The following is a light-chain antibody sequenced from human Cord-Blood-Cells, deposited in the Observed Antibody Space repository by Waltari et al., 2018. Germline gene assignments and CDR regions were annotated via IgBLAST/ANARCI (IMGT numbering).Light chain of an antibody. CDR1: SSAVGGYNY. Sequence: QSALTPPPSASGSPGPSVTISCTGTSSAVGGYNYFSWYQQHPGKAPKLMVYEVSKRPSGVPDRFSGSKSGNTASLTVSGLQAEDEADYYCSSYAGSNNLVFGGGTKLTVL. CDR2: EVS. V-gene: IGLV2-8*01. J-gene: IGLJ2*01. CDR3: SSYAGSNNLV.